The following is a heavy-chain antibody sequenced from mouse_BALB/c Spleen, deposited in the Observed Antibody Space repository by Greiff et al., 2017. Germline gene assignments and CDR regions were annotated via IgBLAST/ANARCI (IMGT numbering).Heavy chain of an antibody. CDR1: GFNIKDTY. CDR2: IDPANGNT. J-gene: IGHJ3*01. V-gene: IGHV14-3*02. Sequence: VQLKESGAELVKPGASVKLSCTASGFNIKDTYMHWVKQRPEQGLEWIGRIDPANGNTKYDPKFQGKATITADTSSNTAYLQLSSLTSEDTAVYYCALDYYGSSWFAYWGQGTLVTVSA. D-gene: IGHD1-1*01. CDR3: ALDYYGSSWFAY.